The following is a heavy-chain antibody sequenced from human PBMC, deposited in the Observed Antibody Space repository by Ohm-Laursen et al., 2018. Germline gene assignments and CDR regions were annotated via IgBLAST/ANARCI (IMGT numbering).Heavy chain of an antibody. V-gene: IGHV1-2*02. Sequence: ASVKVSCNASGYTFTSHYIHWVRQAPGQGLEWMGWINPNSGGTNYAQKFQGRVTMTRDTSISTAYMELSRLRSDDTAVYYCARAGTTYYYDSSGYARTSDYFDYWGQGTLVTVSS. J-gene: IGHJ4*02. CDR1: GYTFTSHY. CDR2: INPNSGGT. D-gene: IGHD3-22*01. CDR3: ARAGTTYYYDSSGYARTSDYFDY.